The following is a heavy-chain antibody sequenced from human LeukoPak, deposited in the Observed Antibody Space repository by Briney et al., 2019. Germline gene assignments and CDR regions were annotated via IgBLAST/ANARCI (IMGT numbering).Heavy chain of an antibody. CDR1: GFTFGDSA. CDR2: IRSKAYGGTT. V-gene: IGHV3-49*04. CDR3: SRDLGRGSDYKVDY. J-gene: IGHJ4*02. Sequence: PGRSLRLSCTASGFTFGDSAMSWVRQAPGKGLEWVGFIRSKAYGGTTEYAASVKGRFAISRDDSKSIAYLQMNSLKTEDTAVYYCSRDLGRGSDYKVDYWGQGTLVTVSS. D-gene: IGHD3-10*01.